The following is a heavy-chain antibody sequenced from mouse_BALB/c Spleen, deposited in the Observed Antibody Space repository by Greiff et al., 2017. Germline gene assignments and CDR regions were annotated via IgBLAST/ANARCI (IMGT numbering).Heavy chain of an antibody. CDR3: ARHDYDGAMDY. Sequence: QVQLKQSGPELVRPGVSVKISCTGSGYTFTDYAMHWVKQSHAKSLEWIGVISTYSGNTNYNQKFKGKATMTVDKSSSTAYMELARLTSEDSAIYYCARHDYDGAMDYWGQGTSVTVSS. CDR2: ISTYSGNT. D-gene: IGHD2-4*01. CDR1: GYTFTDYA. J-gene: IGHJ4*01. V-gene: IGHV1-67*01.